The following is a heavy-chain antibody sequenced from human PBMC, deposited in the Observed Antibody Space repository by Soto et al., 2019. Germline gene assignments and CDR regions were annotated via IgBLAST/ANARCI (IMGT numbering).Heavy chain of an antibody. CDR2: ISSSSSTI. CDR1: GFTFSSYS. D-gene: IGHD3-10*01. V-gene: IGHV3-48*02. J-gene: IGHJ5*02. Sequence: EVQLVESGGGLEQPGGSLRLSCAASGFTFSSYSMNWVRQAPGKGLEWVSYISSSSSTIYYADSVKGRFTISRDNAKNSLYLQMNSLRDEDTAVYYCAREGTRGGFLNWFDPWGQGTLVTVSS. CDR3: AREGTRGGFLNWFDP.